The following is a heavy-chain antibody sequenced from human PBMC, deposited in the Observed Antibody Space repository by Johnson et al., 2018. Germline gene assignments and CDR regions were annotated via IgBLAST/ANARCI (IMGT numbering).Heavy chain of an antibody. Sequence: QVQLVQSGGGVVQPGRSLRLSCAASGFTFSSYAMHWVRQAPGKGLEWVAVISYGGSNKYCADSVKGRFTISRDNSENTLYLQMNSLRPEDTAVYYCARTLHSKLSSYYYMDVWGKGTTVTVS. J-gene: IGHJ6*03. CDR2: ISYGGSNK. CDR3: ARTLHSKLSSYYYMDV. CDR1: GFTFSSYA. V-gene: IGHV3-30-3*01. D-gene: IGHD4-11*01.